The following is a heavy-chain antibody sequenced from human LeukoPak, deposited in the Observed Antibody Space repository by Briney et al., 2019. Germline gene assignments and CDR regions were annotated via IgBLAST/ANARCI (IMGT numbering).Heavy chain of an antibody. D-gene: IGHD3-22*01. CDR1: GFTFSTYW. CDR3: ARAPSEIGGYYPEYFRH. Sequence: PGGSLRLSCAASGFTFSTYWMHWVRQAPGKGLVWVSRIKSDGSTNYADSVKGRFTISRDNAKNTVSLQMNCLRPEDTGVYYCARAPSEIGGYYPEYFRHWGQGTLVTVSS. J-gene: IGHJ1*01. V-gene: IGHV3-74*01. CDR2: IKSDGST.